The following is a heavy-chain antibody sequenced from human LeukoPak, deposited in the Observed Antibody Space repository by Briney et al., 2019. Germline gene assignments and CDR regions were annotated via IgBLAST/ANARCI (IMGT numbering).Heavy chain of an antibody. CDR2: MGCINPNSGDT. CDR3: ARESRGAAAGNHIDY. V-gene: IGHV1-2*02. Sequence: ASVKVSCKASGYSLSGYSIHWVRQAPGQGLEWMGCMGCINPNSGDTSYAQKFQGRVTVTRDTSISTAYMELSRLRSDDTAVYYCARESRGAAAGNHIDYWGQGTLVTVSS. J-gene: IGHJ4*02. CDR1: GYSLSGYS. D-gene: IGHD6-13*01.